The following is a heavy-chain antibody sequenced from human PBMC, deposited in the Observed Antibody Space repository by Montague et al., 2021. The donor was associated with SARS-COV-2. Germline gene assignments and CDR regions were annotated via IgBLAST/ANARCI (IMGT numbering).Heavy chain of an antibody. V-gene: IGHV4-39*02. CDR2: ISYSGST. CDR1: AGSISTNSYY. J-gene: IGHJ5*02. CDR3: ARLWDFYGSGSYKNSWFDP. Sequence: SETLSLTCTVSAGSISTNSYYWAWIRQPPGKGLEWIGSISYSGSTYFNPSLESRLTMSVDTSKNHFSLKLSSVTAAVTAVYYCARLWDFYGSGSYKNSWFDPGAREPGSPSPQ. D-gene: IGHD3-10*01.